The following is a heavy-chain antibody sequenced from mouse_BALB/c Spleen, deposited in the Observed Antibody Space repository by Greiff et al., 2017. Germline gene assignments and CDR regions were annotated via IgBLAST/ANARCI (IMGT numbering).Heavy chain of an antibody. CDR3: TRGVAWFAD. V-gene: IGHV6-6*02. J-gene: IGHJ3*01. D-gene: IGHD1-1*01. CDR2: IRLKSNNYAT. CDR1: GFTFSNYW. Sequence: EVKVEESGGGLVQPGGSMKLSCVASGFTFSNYWMNWVRQSPEKGLEWVAEIRLKSNNYATHYAESVKGRFTISRDDSKSSVYLQMNNLRAEDTGIYYCTRGVAWFADWGQGTLVTVSA.